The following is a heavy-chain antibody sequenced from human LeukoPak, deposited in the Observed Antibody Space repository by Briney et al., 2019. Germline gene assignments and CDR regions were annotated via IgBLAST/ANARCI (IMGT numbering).Heavy chain of an antibody. Sequence: PSETLSLTCTVSGGSISSYYWSWIRQPAGKGLEWIGRIYTSGSTNYNPSLKSRVTMSVDTSKNQFSLKLSSVTAADTAVYYCARRWYSSSWYYFDYWGQGTLVTVSS. V-gene: IGHV4-4*07. CDR1: GGSISSYY. CDR3: ARRWYSSSWYYFDY. J-gene: IGHJ4*02. D-gene: IGHD6-13*01. CDR2: IYTSGST.